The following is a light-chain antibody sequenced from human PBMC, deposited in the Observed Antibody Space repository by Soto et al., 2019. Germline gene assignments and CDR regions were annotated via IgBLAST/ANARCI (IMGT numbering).Light chain of an antibody. Sequence: QSALTQPPSASGSPGQSVTISCTGTSSDVGAYNFVSWYQQHPGKAPKPMIYEVSKRPSGVPDRFSGSKSGNTASLTVSGLQAEDEADYYCCSYVGSDNFVFGTGTKLTVL. CDR3: CSYVGSDNFV. J-gene: IGLJ1*01. CDR1: SSDVGAYNF. CDR2: EVS. V-gene: IGLV2-8*01.